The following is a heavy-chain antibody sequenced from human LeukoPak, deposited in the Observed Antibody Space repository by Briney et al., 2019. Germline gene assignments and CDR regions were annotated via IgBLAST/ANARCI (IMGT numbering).Heavy chain of an antibody. Sequence: GGSLRLSCAASGFTFRNYAMTWVRQPPGKGLEWVATVSGSDDTTYYADSVKGRFTISRDSSRNTLYLQMSSLRAEDTAVYYCAKGTVGGTDYFDHWGQGTLVTVSS. J-gene: IGHJ4*02. CDR3: AKGTVGGTDYFDH. V-gene: IGHV3-23*01. D-gene: IGHD6-19*01. CDR2: VSGSDDTT. CDR1: GFTFRNYA.